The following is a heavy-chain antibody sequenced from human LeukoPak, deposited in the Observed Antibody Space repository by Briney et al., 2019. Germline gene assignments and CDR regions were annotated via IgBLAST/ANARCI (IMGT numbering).Heavy chain of an antibody. V-gene: IGHV1-18*01. J-gene: IGHJ4*02. CDR3: ARDQTLGVVNI. D-gene: IGHD3-3*01. Sequence: GASVKVSCKASGYTFTSYGISWVRQAPGQGLEWMGWISAYNGNTNYAQKLQGRVTMTTDTSTSTAYMELRRLRYDDTAVYYCARDQTLGVVNIWGQGTLVTVSS. CDR2: ISAYNGNT. CDR1: GYTFTSYG.